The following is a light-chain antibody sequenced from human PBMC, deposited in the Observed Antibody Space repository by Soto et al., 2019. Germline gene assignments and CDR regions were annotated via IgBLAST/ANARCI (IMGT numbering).Light chain of an antibody. CDR1: QSISSY. Sequence: DIQMIQSPSTLSASVGDSGTITCRASQSISSYLNWYQQKPGKAPKXLIYDASSLESGVPSRFSGSGSGTEVTLTISSLQPDDGATYYGQQYNTYPRTFGQGTKVDIK. J-gene: IGKJ1*01. CDR3: QQYNTYPRT. V-gene: IGKV1-5*01. CDR2: DAS.